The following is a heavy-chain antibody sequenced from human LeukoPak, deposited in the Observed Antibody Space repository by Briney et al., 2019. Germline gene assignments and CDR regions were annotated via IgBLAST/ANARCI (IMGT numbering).Heavy chain of an antibody. CDR2: IKSKTDGGTT. V-gene: IGHV3-15*01. CDR1: GFTFSNAW. Sequence: GGSLRLSCAASGFTFSNAWMSWVRQAPGKGLEWVGRIKSKTDGGTTDYAAPVKGRFTISRDDSKNTLYLQMNSLRAEDTAVYYCARAGPWQIDPWGQGILVTVSS. J-gene: IGHJ5*02. D-gene: IGHD3-10*01. CDR3: ARAGPWQIDP.